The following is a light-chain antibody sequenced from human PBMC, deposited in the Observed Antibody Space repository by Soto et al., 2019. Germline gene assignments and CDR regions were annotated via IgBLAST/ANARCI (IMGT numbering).Light chain of an antibody. J-gene: IGLJ1*01. CDR2: EVS. Sequence: QSALTQPASVSGSPGQSIIISCTGTSSDVGGYNYVSWYQQHPGKAPKLMIYEVSNRPSGVSNRFSGSKSDNTASLTISGLQAEDEDDYYCSSYTSSITYVFGTGTKVTVL. V-gene: IGLV2-14*01. CDR1: SSDVGGYNY. CDR3: SSYTSSITYV.